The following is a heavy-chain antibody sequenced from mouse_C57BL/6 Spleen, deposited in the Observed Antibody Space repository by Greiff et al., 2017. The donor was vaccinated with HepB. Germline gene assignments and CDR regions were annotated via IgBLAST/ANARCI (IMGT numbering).Heavy chain of an antibody. D-gene: IGHD2-4*01. CDR3: ARGKDYDGFAY. J-gene: IGHJ3*01. CDR2: INPGSGGT. CDR1: GYAFTNYL. Sequence: VQLQESGAELVRPGTSVKVSCKASGYAFTNYLIEWVKQRPGQGLEWIGVINPGSGGTNYNEKFKGKATLTADKSSSTAYMQLSSLTSEDSAVYFCARGKDYDGFAYWGQGTLVTVSA. V-gene: IGHV1-54*01.